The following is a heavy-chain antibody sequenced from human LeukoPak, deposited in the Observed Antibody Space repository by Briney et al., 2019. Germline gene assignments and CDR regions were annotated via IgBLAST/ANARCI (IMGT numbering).Heavy chain of an antibody. CDR2: INPNSGGT. CDR1: GYTFTGYY. CDR3: ATDFTVAVAQNY. Sequence: GASVKVSCKASGYTFTGYYMHWVRQAPGQGLEWMGRINPNSGGTNYAQKFQGRVTMTRDTSISTAYMELSRLRSDDTAGYYCATDFTVAVAQNYWGQGTLVTVSS. D-gene: IGHD6-19*01. J-gene: IGHJ4*02. V-gene: IGHV1-2*06.